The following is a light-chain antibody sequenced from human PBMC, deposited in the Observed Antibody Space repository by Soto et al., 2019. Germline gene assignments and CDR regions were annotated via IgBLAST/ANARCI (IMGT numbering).Light chain of an antibody. Sequence: ILMTQSPATLSVSPGERATLSCRASQTIGSNLAWYQQKPGQPHRLLIYDASTRATDIPDRFTGSGSGTEFTLTISSLQSEDSAVYYCQQNGTTFGQGTKVDI. V-gene: IGKV3-15*01. CDR1: QTIGSN. CDR3: QQNGTT. CDR2: DAS. J-gene: IGKJ1*01.